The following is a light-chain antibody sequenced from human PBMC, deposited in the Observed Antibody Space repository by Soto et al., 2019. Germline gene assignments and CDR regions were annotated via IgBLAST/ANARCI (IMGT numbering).Light chain of an antibody. CDR2: GNS. Sequence: QSVLAQPSSVSGDPGQTVTISCTGSGSNIGAGYNVHWYQQLPGTAPKLLIHGNSNRPSGVPDRFSASKSGTSASLAITGLQVEDEGNYYCQSYDNRLRAVFGSGTRSPS. J-gene: IGLJ1*01. CDR1: GSNIGAGYN. CDR3: QSYDNRLRAV. V-gene: IGLV1-40*01.